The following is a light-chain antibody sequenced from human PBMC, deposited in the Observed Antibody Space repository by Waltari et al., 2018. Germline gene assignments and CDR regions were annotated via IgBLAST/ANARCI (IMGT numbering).Light chain of an antibody. J-gene: IGKJ3*01. Sequence: EIVMTQSPLSLPVTPGEPASTSCRSSQSLLYSNGYNYLDWYLQKPGQSPQLLIYLGSNRASGVPDRFSGSGSGTDFTLKISRVEAEDVGVYYCMQAVQTPFTFGPGTKVDIK. CDR2: LGS. V-gene: IGKV2-28*01. CDR1: QSLLYSNGYNY. CDR3: MQAVQTPFT.